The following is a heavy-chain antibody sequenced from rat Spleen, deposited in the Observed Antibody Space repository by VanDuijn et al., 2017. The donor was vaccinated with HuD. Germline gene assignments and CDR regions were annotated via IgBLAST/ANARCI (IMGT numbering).Heavy chain of an antibody. CDR2: IWAGGGT. CDR1: GLSLTSYH. J-gene: IGHJ2*01. CDR3: ARSAKYYYDGSYYYVHYDY. D-gene: IGHD1-12*02. Sequence: QVQLKESGPGLVQPSQTLSLACTVSGLSLTSYHVSWVRQPPGKSLVWMGTIWAGGGTNYNSAVQSRLSIRRDTSKRQVFLKMNSLQPEDTGTYYCARSAKYYYDGSYYYVHYDYWGQGVMVTVSS. V-gene: IGHV2-72*01.